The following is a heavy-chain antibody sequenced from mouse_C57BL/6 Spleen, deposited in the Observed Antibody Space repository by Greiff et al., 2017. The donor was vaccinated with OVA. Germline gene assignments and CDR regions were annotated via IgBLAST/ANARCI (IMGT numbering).Heavy chain of an antibody. CDR2: ISYDGSN. D-gene: IGHD1-1*01. V-gene: IGHV3-6*01. Sequence: EVQLVESGPGLVKPSQSLSLTCSVTGYSITSGYYWNWIRQFPGNKLEWMGYISYDGSNNYNPSLKNRISITRDTSKNQFFLKLNSVTTEDTATYYCARERGTTVVANYFDYWGQGTTLTVSS. CDR1: GYSITSGYY. J-gene: IGHJ2*01. CDR3: ARERGTTVVANYFDY.